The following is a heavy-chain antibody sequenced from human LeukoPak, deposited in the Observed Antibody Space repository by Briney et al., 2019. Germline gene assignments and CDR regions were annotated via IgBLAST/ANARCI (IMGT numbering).Heavy chain of an antibody. CDR2: ISGDGSST. V-gene: IGHV3-74*01. CDR3: VRDQLYCTGGTCYFEY. D-gene: IGHD2-8*02. J-gene: IGHJ4*02. Sequence: GGSLRLSCAASGFIFSSYWMHWVRQAPGKGLVWVSRISGDGSSTTYAGSVRGRLTISRDNARNTLYLQMNSLRAEDTAVYFCVRDQLYCTGGTCYFEYWGQGTLVTVSS. CDR1: GFIFSSYW.